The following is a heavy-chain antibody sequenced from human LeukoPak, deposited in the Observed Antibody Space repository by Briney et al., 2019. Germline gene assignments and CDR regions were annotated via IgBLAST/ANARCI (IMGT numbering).Heavy chain of an antibody. CDR1: GGSFSNYY. D-gene: IGHD6-19*01. CDR3: ARGGKKKQSRGWNVYWYFDL. J-gene: IGHJ2*01. CDR2: INHSGST. V-gene: IGHV4-34*01. Sequence: SETLSLTCAVYGGSFSNYYWSWIRQPPGKGLEWIGEINHSGSTNYNPSLKSRVPISVDTSKNQFSLKLSSVTAADTAVYYCARGGKKKQSRGWNVYWYFDLWGRGSLVTVSS.